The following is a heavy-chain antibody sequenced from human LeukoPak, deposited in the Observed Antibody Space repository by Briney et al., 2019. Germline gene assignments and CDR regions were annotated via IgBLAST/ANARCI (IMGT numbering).Heavy chain of an antibody. J-gene: IGHJ4*02. V-gene: IGHV3-11*05. Sequence: GGSLRLSCAASGFTFSDYYMSWIRQAPGKGLEWVSYISSSRSDTKYADSVKGRFTISRDNAKNSLYLQMNSLRAEDTAVYYCARDESYSSDYWGQGTLVTVSS. CDR1: GFTFSDYY. CDR3: ARDESYSSDY. CDR2: ISSSRSDT. D-gene: IGHD3-22*01.